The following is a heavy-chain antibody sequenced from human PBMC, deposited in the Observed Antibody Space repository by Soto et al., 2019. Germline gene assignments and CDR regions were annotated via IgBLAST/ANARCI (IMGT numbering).Heavy chain of an antibody. CDR1: GFTFNNYA. D-gene: IGHD3-10*01. J-gene: IGHJ4*02. V-gene: IGHV3-23*01. CDR2: ISGGGDAT. CDR3: AKGRGGSGSLTPRVDF. Sequence: EVQLLESGGGLVQPGGSLRLSCAASGFTFNNYAMTWVRQAPGKGLEWVSGISGGGDATYYADSVKGRFTVSRDGSKHTLYLQMSSLRAEDTARYYCAKGRGGSGSLTPRVDFWGQGTRVTVSS.